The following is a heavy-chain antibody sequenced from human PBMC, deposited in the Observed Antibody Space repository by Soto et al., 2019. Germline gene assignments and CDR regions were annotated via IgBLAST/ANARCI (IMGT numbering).Heavy chain of an antibody. CDR1: GGSISDNY. Sequence: PSETLSLTCTVSGGSISDNYLNWIRQPPGKGLEWIGYIYNSGTTNYNLSLKSRVTISVDTSKNQFSLKLNSVTAADTAFYCCGSNRGKTWLEHWGQGTLVTVSS. V-gene: IGHV4-59*01. CDR2: IYNSGTT. J-gene: IGHJ5*02. CDR3: GSNRGKTWLEH.